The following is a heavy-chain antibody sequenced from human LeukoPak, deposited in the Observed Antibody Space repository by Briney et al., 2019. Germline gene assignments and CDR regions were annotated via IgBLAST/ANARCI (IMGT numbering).Heavy chain of an antibody. J-gene: IGHJ4*02. Sequence: SETLSLTCTLSGGSISTYYWSWIRQPPGKGLEWIGYIYYSGSTNYSPSLKSRVTISVDTSKNQFSLKLSSVTAADTAVYHCARGGQLVVFWGQGTLVTVSS. CDR3: ARGGQLVVF. V-gene: IGHV4-59*12. D-gene: IGHD6-6*01. CDR2: IYYSGST. CDR1: GGSISTYY.